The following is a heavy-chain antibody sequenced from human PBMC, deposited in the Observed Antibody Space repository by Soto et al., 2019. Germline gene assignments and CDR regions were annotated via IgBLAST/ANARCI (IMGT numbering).Heavy chain of an antibody. J-gene: IGHJ4*02. Sequence: SLRLSCAASGFTFSSYALSCVLQAPGKGLEWVSAISGSGGSTYYADSVKGRFTITKDTSKNQVVLTRTNIDFVHTATYYCEHRLVQEAAGLYDYWGQGTLVTVSS. V-gene: IGHV3-23*01. CDR3: EHRLVQEAAGLYDY. CDR1: GFTFSSYA. D-gene: IGHD6-13*01. CDR2: ISGSGGST.